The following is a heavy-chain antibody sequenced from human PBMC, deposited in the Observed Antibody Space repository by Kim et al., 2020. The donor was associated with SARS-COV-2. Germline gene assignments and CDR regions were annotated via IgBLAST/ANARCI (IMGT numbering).Heavy chain of an antibody. CDR1: GFTFSSYA. D-gene: IGHD1-26*01. V-gene: IGHV3-30*04. CDR2: ISYDGSNK. Sequence: GGSLRLSCAASGFTFSSYAMHWVRQAPGKGLEWVAVISYDGSNKYYADSVKGRFTISRDNSKNTLYLQMNSLRAEDTAVYYCARDGSYDEYYFDYWGQGTLVTVSS. CDR3: ARDGSYDEYYFDY. J-gene: IGHJ4*02.